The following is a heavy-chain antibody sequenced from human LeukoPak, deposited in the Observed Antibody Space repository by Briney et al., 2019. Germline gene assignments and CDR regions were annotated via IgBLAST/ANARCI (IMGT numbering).Heavy chain of an antibody. CDR1: GGSISSGGYY. CDR3: ARVRRTKTRGYLGELLGGAYYFDY. J-gene: IGHJ4*02. Sequence: PSETLSLTCTVSGGSISSGGYYWSWIRQHPGKGLEWIGYIYYSGSTYYNPSLKSRVTISVDTSKNQFSLKLSSVTAADTAVYYCARVRRTKTRGYLGELLGGAYYFDYWGQGTLVTVSS. CDR2: IYYSGST. D-gene: IGHD3-10*01. V-gene: IGHV4-31*03.